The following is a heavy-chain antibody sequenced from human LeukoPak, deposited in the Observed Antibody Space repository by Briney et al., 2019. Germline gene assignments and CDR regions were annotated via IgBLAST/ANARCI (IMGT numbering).Heavy chain of an antibody. D-gene: IGHD4-23*01. J-gene: IGHJ2*01. CDR1: GFTFRSYE. CDR3: ARAYSGGRPFHL. CDR2: ITSGSTI. V-gene: IGHV3-48*03. Sequence: GGSLRPSCAASGFTFRSYEMNWVRQAPGKGLEWVSYITSGSTIYYADSVKGRFTISRDNPKNSLYLQMDSLRAEDTAVYYCARAYSGGRPFHLWGRGSRVTVSS.